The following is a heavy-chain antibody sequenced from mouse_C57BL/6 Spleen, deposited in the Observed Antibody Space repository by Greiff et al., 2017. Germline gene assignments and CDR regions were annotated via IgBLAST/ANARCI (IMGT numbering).Heavy chain of an antibody. CDR3: ARDRDYGRYYYAMDY. D-gene: IGHD2-4*01. J-gene: IGHJ4*01. CDR2: IHPNSGST. V-gene: IGHV1-64*01. Sequence: QVQLQQPGAELVKPGASVKLSCKASGYTFTSYWMHWVKQRPGQGLEWIGMIHPNSGSTNYNEKFKSKATLTVDKSSSTAYMQLSSLTSEDSAVYYCARDRDYGRYYYAMDYWGQGTSVTVSS. CDR1: GYTFTSYW.